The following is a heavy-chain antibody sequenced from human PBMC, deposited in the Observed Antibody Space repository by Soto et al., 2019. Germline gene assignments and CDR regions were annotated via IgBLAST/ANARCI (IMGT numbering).Heavy chain of an antibody. CDR1: GFTFSSYA. Sequence: GGSLRLSCAASGFTFSSYAMHWVRQAPGKGLEWVAVISYDGSNKYYADSVKGRFTISRDNSKNTLYLQMNSLRAEDTAVYYCAKGHDFWSGYSYYYGMYVWGQGTTVTVS. CDR3: AKGHDFWSGYSYYYGMYV. CDR2: ISYDGSNK. V-gene: IGHV3-30-3*01. J-gene: IGHJ6*02. D-gene: IGHD3-3*01.